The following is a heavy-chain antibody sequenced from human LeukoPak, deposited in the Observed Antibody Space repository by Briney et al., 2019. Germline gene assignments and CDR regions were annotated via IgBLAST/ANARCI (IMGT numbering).Heavy chain of an antibody. V-gene: IGHV1-69*13. CDR3: ARAKAEYSSCWSY. J-gene: IGHJ4*02. D-gene: IGHD5-12*01. CDR2: VIPMFRFA. Sequence: GASAKVSCKASGDSFSSYTISWLRQVPGQGLEWMGGVIPMFRFADYAQKFQGRLTLTADESTATAYMELNSLTSEDTAVYFCARAKAEYSSCWSYWGQGTLVTVSS. CDR1: GDSFSSYT.